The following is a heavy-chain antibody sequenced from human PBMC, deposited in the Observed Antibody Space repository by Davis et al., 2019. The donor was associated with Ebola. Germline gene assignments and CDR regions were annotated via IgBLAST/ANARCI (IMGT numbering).Heavy chain of an antibody. V-gene: IGHV2-70*04. Sequence: SGPTLVKPTETLTLTCTFAGFSLSTGGERVGWIRQPPGKALEWLAHIDWDDDKFYSTSLETRLTVSKDTSKNQVVLTMTNVEPIDTATYYCARLGDYYYIDVWGKGTSVTVSS. CDR1: GFSLSTGGER. CDR2: IDWDDDK. J-gene: IGHJ6*03. CDR3: ARLGDYYYIDV. D-gene: IGHD7-27*01.